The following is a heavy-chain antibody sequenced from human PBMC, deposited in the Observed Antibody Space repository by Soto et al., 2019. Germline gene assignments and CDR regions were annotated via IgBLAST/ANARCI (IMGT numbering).Heavy chain of an antibody. D-gene: IGHD6-13*01. CDR1: GASISSGGY. CDR2: IYYSGRT. CDR3: AGIVWAEAAQFDS. Sequence: QVQLQESGPGLVKPSQTLSLTCTVSGASISSGGYWSWIRQHPGKGLEWIGYIYYSGRTYYNPSLDSRVNISVDTSKNQFSLKLNSVTAADTAVYFCAGIVWAEAAQFDSWGQGTLVTVSS. V-gene: IGHV4-31*03. J-gene: IGHJ4*02.